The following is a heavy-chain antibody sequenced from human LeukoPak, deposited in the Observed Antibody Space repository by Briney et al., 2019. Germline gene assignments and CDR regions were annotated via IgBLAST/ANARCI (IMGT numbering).Heavy chain of an antibody. V-gene: IGHV1-2*02. J-gene: IGHJ4*02. CDR3: ARDLRMTSVTLNY. CDR1: GYTFTGYY. D-gene: IGHD4-17*01. Sequence: VASVKVSCKASGYTFTGYYMHWVRQAPGQGLEWMGWINPNSGGTNYAQKFQGRVTMTRDTSISTAYMELSRLRSDDTAVYYCARDLRMTSVTLNYWGQGTLVTVSS. CDR2: INPNSGGT.